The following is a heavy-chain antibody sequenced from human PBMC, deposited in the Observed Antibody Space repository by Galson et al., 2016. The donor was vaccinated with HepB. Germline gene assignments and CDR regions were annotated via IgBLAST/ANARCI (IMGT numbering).Heavy chain of an antibody. V-gene: IGHV4-34*01. CDR1: SGAFRGYD. CDR2: ISDTGST. CDR3: ARGAGYASIWGSYSHYFDY. Sequence: SETLSLTCAVSSGAFRGYDYSWVRQSPEKGLEWIGEISDTGSTNYNPSLKSRVSMSVTTSMKQFSLRLTSVTAADSAVYYCARGAGYASIWGSYSHYFDYWGQGSPVSVSS. J-gene: IGHJ4*02. D-gene: IGHD3-16*01.